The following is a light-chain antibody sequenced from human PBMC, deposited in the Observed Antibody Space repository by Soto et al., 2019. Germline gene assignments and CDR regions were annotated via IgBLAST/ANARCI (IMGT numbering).Light chain of an antibody. CDR2: DVS. CDR1: SSDVGGYDH. V-gene: IGLV2-14*03. CDR3: SSYTSKDTLV. Sequence: QSALTQPASVSGSPGQSITISCTGTSSDVGGYDHVSWYQQHPGKAPKLIIYDVSIRPSGVSNRFSGSKSGNTASLAVSGLQAKDEADYYCSSYTSKDTLVFGGGTKVTVL. J-gene: IGLJ3*02.